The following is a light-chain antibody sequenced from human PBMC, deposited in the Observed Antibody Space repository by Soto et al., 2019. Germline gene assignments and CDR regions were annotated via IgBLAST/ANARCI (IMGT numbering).Light chain of an antibody. CDR3: QQRYNWQYT. CDR1: QSVSSY. Sequence: EFVLTQSPATLSLSPGDTATLSCRASQSVSSYSAWYQQKPGQAPRLLIYDTSNRATGTPARFSGSGSGTDFTLTISGLKPEDFAVYYCQQRYNWQYTFGLGTRLEIK. CDR2: DTS. V-gene: IGKV3-11*01. J-gene: IGKJ2*01.